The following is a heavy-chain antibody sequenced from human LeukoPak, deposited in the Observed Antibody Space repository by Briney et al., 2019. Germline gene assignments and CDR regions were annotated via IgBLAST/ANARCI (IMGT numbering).Heavy chain of an antibody. J-gene: IGHJ4*02. CDR2: ISGSVGST. CDR3: AKSKGVGATDY. V-gene: IGHV3-23*01. D-gene: IGHD1-26*01. Sequence: GGSLRLSCAASEFTFNNYAMSWVRQAPGKGLEWVSTISGSVGSTYYADSVKGRFTISRDNSKSTLFLQMSSLRAEDTAVYYCAKSKGVGATDYWGQGTLVTVSS. CDR1: EFTFNNYA.